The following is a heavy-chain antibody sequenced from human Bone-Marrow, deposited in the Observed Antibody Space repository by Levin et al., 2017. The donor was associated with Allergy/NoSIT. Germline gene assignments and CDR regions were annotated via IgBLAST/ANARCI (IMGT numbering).Heavy chain of an antibody. CDR2: INPNSGGT. CDR1: GYTFTGYY. V-gene: IGHV1-2*06. J-gene: IGHJ4*02. Sequence: PAASVKVSCKASGYTFTGYYMHWVRQAPGQGLEWMGRINPNSGGTNYAQKFQGRVTMTRDTSISTAYMELSRLRSDDTAVYYCARGEVLRFLEWFLVDYWGQGTLVTVSS. D-gene: IGHD3-3*01. CDR3: ARGEVLRFLEWFLVDY.